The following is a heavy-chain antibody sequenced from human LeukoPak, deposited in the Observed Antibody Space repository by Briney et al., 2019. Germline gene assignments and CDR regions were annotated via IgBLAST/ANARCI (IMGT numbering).Heavy chain of an antibody. Sequence: GGSLRLSCVASEFTFSNYAMHWVRQAPVKGLEWLALISYDGNNKFYADSVKGRFTISRDNSKNTLYLQMNSLRDEDTAVYYCARGDVWSGYYMYYFDYWGQGTLVTVSS. D-gene: IGHD3-3*01. J-gene: IGHJ4*02. CDR1: EFTFSNYA. CDR3: ARGDVWSGYYMYYFDY. CDR2: ISYDGNNK. V-gene: IGHV3-30-3*01.